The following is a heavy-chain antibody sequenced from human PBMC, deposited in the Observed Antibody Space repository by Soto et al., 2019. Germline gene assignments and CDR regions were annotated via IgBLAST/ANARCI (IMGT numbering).Heavy chain of an antibody. CDR3: ARDQSSRDYYYGMDV. CDR1: GGTFSSYA. Sequence: GASVKVSCKASGGTFSSYAISWVRQAPGQGLEWMGGIIPIFGTANYAQKFQGRVTITADESTSTAYMELSSLGSEDTAVYYCARDQSSRDYYYGMDVWGQGTTVTVSS. V-gene: IGHV1-69*13. D-gene: IGHD6-13*01. CDR2: IIPIFGTA. J-gene: IGHJ6*02.